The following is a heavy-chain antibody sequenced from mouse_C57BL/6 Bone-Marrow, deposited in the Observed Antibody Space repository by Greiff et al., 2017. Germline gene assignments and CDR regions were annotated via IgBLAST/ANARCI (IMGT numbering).Heavy chain of an antibody. CDR3: ARDLTGPDY. V-gene: IGHV1-42*01. J-gene: IGHJ2*01. CDR2: INPSTGGT. D-gene: IGHD4-1*01. Sequence: EVQLQQSGPELVKPGASVKISCKASGYSFTGYYMNWVKQSPEKSLEWIGEINPSTGGTTYNQKFKAKATLTVDKSSSTAYMQLKSLTSEDSAVYYCARDLTGPDYWGQGTTLTVSS. CDR1: GYSFTGYY.